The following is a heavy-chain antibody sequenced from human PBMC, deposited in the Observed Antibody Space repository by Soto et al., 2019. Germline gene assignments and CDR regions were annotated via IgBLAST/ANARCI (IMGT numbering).Heavy chain of an antibody. J-gene: IGHJ2*01. V-gene: IGHV4-31*03. CDR1: GGSISSGGYY. CDR3: ARDSVVVTAITYWYFDL. Sequence: QVQLQESGPGLVKPSQTLSLTCTVSGGSISSGGYYWSWIRQHPGKGLEWIGYIFHSGTTDYNPSLKCRVTLSLGKAKNQFSLKLSSVTAADTAVYYCARDSVVVTAITYWYFDLWGRGTLVTGSS. D-gene: IGHD2-21*02. CDR2: IFHSGTT.